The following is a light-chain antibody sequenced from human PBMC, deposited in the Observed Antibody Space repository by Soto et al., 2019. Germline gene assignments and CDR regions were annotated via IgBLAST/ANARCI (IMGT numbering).Light chain of an antibody. CDR1: QSVGTY. J-gene: IGKJ4*01. CDR3: QQYVSVPLT. V-gene: IGKV3-20*01. Sequence: EIVLTQSPGTLSLSPGERATLSCWASQSVGTYLAWYQQKPGQAPRLLIYGASIRATGIPDRFTGSGSGADFTLTISRLEAEDLAVEDCQQYVSVPLTFGGGTKVAIK. CDR2: GAS.